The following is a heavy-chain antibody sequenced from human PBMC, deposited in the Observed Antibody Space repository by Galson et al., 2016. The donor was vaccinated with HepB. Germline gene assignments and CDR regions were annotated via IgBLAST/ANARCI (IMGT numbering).Heavy chain of an antibody. CDR1: GFTFSSYS. J-gene: IGHJ6*02. CDR2: ISSSSSYI. D-gene: IGHD2-15*01. CDR3: ARDGYCSGGSCPVHPEGFYGMDV. V-gene: IGHV3-21*01. Sequence: SLRLSCAASGFTFSSYSMNWVRRAPGKGLEWVSSISSSSSYIYYADSVKGRFTISRDNAKNSLYLQMNSLRAEDTAVYYCARDGYCSGGSCPVHPEGFYGMDVWGQGTTVTVSS.